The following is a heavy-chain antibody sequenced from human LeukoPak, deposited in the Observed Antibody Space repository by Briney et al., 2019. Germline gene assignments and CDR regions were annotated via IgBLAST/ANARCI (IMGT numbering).Heavy chain of an antibody. CDR3: ATEDINGYSSFDY. J-gene: IGHJ4*02. CDR2: ISYDGSNK. V-gene: IGHV3-30-3*01. CDR1: GFTFSSYA. D-gene: IGHD6-19*01. Sequence: PGGSLRLSCAASGFTFSSYAMHWVRQAPGEGLEWVAVISYDGSNKYYADSVKGRFTISRDNSKNTLYLQMNSLRAEDTAVYYCATEDINGYSSFDYWGQGTLVTVSS.